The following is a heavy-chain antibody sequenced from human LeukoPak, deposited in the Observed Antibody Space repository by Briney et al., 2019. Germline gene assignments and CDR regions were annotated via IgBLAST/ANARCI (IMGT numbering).Heavy chain of an antibody. CDR2: IIPIFGTA. Sequence: ASVKVSCKASGGTFSSYAISWVRQAPGQGLEWMGRIIPIFGTANYAQKFQGRVTITTDESTSTAYMELSSLRSEDTAVYYCARGPREYSSGWHFDYWGQGTLLTVSS. CDR3: ARGPREYSSGWHFDY. D-gene: IGHD6-19*01. J-gene: IGHJ4*02. CDR1: GGTFSSYA. V-gene: IGHV1-69*05.